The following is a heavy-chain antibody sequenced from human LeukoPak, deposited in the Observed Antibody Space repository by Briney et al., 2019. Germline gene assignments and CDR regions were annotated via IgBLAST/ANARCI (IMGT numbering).Heavy chain of an antibody. J-gene: IGHJ4*02. V-gene: IGHV3-30*04. CDR1: GFTFSSYA. D-gene: IGHD1-26*01. Sequence: TGGSLRLSCAASGFTFSSYAMHWVRQAPGKGLEWVAFISYDGSNKYYADSVKGRFTISRDNSKNTLFLQMNSLRTDDTAFYYCAKDEGESAGSFDYWGQGTLLTVSS. CDR2: ISYDGSNK. CDR3: AKDEGESAGSFDY.